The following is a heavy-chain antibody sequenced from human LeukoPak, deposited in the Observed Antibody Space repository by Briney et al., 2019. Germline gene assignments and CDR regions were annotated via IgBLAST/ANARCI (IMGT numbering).Heavy chain of an antibody. V-gene: IGHV4-38-2*02. D-gene: IGHD3-9*01. Sequence: SDTLSLTCTVSGYSISSGYYWGWIRPPPGKGLEWIGSIYHSGSTYYNPSLKSRVTISVDKSKNQTSPKLSSVTAADTAVYYCARVLRNFLYYYYCYMDVWGKGTTVTVSS. CDR1: GYSISSGYY. CDR3: ARVLRNFLYYYYCYMDV. J-gene: IGHJ6*03. CDR2: IYHSGST.